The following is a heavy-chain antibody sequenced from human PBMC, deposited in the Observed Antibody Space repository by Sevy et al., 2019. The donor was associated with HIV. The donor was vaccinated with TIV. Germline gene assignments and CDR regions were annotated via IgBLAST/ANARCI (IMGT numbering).Heavy chain of an antibody. CDR2: IYFDGTT. V-gene: IGHV4-59*01. J-gene: IGHJ3*02. CDR1: GGSIGRYF. D-gene: IGHD3-22*01. CDR3: ARDARNYHDSSNYQYVYAFDI. Sequence: SETLSLTCTVSGGSIGRYFWSWIRQSPGRGLEWIGYIYFDGTTDYNSSLKSRVTISLDTSKNQFSLSLNSVTAADTAVYYCARDARNYHDSSNYQYVYAFDIWGQGTLVTVSS.